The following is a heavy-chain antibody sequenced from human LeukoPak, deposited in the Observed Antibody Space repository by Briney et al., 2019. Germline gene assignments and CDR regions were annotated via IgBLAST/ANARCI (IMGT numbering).Heavy chain of an antibody. J-gene: IGHJ4*02. CDR2: IYPGDSDT. CDR3: ARQSSGYSGYDPFDY. CDR1: GYNFTSYW. Sequence: GESLKISCKGSGYNFTSYWIGWVRQMPGKGLEWMGIIYPGDSDTRYSPSFQGQVTISADKSISTAYLQWSSLKASDTAMYYCARQSSGYSGYDPFDYWGQGTLVTVSS. D-gene: IGHD5-12*01. V-gene: IGHV5-51*01.